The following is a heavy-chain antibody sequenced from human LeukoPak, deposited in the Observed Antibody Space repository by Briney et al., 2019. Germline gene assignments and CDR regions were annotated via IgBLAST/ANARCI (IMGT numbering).Heavy chain of an antibody. Sequence: GASVKVSCKASGGTFSSYAISWVRQAPGQGLEWMGGIIPIFGTANYAQKFQGRVTITADKSTSTAYMELSSLRSEDTAVYCCARGDGYNSFDHWGQGTLVTVSS. CDR3: ARGDGYNSFDH. J-gene: IGHJ4*02. CDR1: GGTFSSYA. D-gene: IGHD5-24*01. V-gene: IGHV1-69*06. CDR2: IIPIFGTA.